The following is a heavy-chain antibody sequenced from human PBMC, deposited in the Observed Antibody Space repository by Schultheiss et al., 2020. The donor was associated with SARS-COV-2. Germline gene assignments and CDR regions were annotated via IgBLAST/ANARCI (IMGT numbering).Heavy chain of an antibody. V-gene: IGHV1-18*04. CDR2: ISAYNGNT. CDR3: ARDRAAGTTGRSWFDP. CDR1: GYTFTGYY. D-gene: IGHD1-7*01. Sequence: ASVKVSCKASGYTFTGYYMHWVRQAPGQGLEWMGWISAYNGNTNYAQKLQGRVTMTTDTSTSTAYMELRSLRSDDTAVYYCARDRAAGTTGRSWFDPWGQGTLVTVSS. J-gene: IGHJ5*02.